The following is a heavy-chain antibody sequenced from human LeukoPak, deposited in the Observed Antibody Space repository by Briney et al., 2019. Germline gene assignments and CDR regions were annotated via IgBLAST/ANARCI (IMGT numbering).Heavy chain of an antibody. Sequence: SETLSLTCTVSGGSISSYYWSWIRQPPGKGLEWIGYIYDSGSTNYNPSLTSRVTISVDTSKNQFSLKLSSVTAADTAVYYCARGLGYCSSTSCYVPTLGPNYFDYWGQGTLVTVSS. J-gene: IGHJ4*02. D-gene: IGHD2-2*01. CDR3: ARGLGYCSSTSCYVPTLGPNYFDY. CDR2: IYDSGST. CDR1: GGSISSYY. V-gene: IGHV4-59*08.